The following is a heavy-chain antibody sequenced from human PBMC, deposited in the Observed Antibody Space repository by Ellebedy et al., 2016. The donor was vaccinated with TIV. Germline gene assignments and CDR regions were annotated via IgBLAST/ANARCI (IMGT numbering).Heavy chain of an antibody. V-gene: IGHV3-7*01. CDR3: ARRASYGDYAVQVNPWFDP. J-gene: IGHJ5*02. D-gene: IGHD4-17*01. Sequence: PGGSLRLSCAASGFNFRSYWMTWVRQAPGKGLEWVAKIRPEGDEIYYVESVKGRFTISRDNAKNSLFRQMNSLRVEDTAVYYCARRASYGDYAVQVNPWFDPWGQGTLVTVSS. CDR1: GFNFRSYW. CDR2: IRPEGDEI.